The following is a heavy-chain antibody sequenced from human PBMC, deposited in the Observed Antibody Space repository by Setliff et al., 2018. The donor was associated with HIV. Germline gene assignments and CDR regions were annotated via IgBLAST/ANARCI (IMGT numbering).Heavy chain of an antibody. Sequence: PGGSLRLSCAASGFTFSTYAMSWVRQAPGKGLEWVSLIQSSGITYYADSVKGRFTISRDNSNNTLSLQMSSLRAEDTALYYCAKLDYYDYSGSWARKVAIDFWGRGTMVTVSS. V-gene: IGHV3-23*01. CDR2: IQSSGIT. CDR1: GFTFSTYA. CDR3: AKLDYYDYSGSWARKVAIDF. D-gene: IGHD3-22*01. J-gene: IGHJ3*01.